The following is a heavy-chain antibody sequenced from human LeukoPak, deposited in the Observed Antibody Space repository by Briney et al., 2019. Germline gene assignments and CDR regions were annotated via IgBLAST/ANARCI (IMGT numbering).Heavy chain of an antibody. CDR3: ARIHMVRGLRVLDQIDY. Sequence: GESLKISCKGSGYSFTSYWIGWVRQMPGKGLEWMGIIHPGDSDTRYSPSFQGQVTISADKSISTAYLQWSSLKASDTAMYYCARIHMVRGLRVLDQIDYWGQGTLVTVSS. J-gene: IGHJ4*02. CDR1: GYSFTSYW. CDR2: IHPGDSDT. V-gene: IGHV5-51*01. D-gene: IGHD3-10*01.